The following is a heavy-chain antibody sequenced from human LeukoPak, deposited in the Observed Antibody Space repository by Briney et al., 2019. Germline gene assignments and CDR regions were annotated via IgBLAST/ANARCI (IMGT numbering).Heavy chain of an antibody. CDR1: GFTFSSYG. CDR3: ARSIAVAGRPYYFDY. J-gene: IGHJ4*02. V-gene: IGHV3-30*02. CDR2: IRYDGSNK. D-gene: IGHD6-19*01. Sequence: GGSLRLSCAASGFTFSSYGMHWVRQAPGKGLEWVAFIRYDGSNKYYADSVKGRFTISRDNSKNTLYLQMNSLRAEDTAVYYCARSIAVAGRPYYFDYWGQGTLVTVSS.